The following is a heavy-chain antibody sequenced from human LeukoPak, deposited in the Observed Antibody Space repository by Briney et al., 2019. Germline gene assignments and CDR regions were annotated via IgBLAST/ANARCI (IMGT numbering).Heavy chain of an antibody. J-gene: IGHJ4*02. CDR1: GFTFSDAW. CDR3: TTGTGEKY. D-gene: IGHD7-27*01. Sequence: KPGGSLRLFCAASGFTFSDAWMRWVRQAPGKGLEWVGRIKSKIDGGTTDYAAPVKGRFTISRDDSENTLYLQMNSLKTEDTAVYYCTTGTGEKYWGQRTLVTISS. V-gene: IGHV3-15*01. CDR2: IKSKIDGGTT.